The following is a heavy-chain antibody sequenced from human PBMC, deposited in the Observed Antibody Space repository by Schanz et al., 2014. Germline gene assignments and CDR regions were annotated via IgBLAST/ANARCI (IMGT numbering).Heavy chain of an antibody. CDR2: IKEDGSEK. D-gene: IGHD1-26*01. CDR3: AREVGGSFGQHY. J-gene: IGHJ4*02. CDR1: GFTFSSNW. Sequence: EEQLVESGGGLVQPGGSLRLSCAASGFTFSSNWMSWVRQAPGKGLEWVANIKEDGSEKYYVDSVKGRFTISRDNAKNSLYLHLNSLRAEDTAVYYCAREVGGSFGQHYWGQGALVTVSS. V-gene: IGHV3-7*01.